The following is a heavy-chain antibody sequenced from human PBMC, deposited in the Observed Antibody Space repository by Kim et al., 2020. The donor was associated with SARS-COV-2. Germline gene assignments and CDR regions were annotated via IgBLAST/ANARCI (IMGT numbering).Heavy chain of an antibody. D-gene: IGHD6-19*01. J-gene: IGHJ6*02. Sequence: ASVKVSCKASGYTFTSYGISWVRQAPGQGLEWMGWISAYNGNTNYAQKLQGRVTMTTDTSTSTAYMELRSLRSDDTAVYYCARDLKGSGWYWDYYYYGMDVWGQVTTVTVSS. V-gene: IGHV1-18*01. CDR2: ISAYNGNT. CDR3: ARDLKGSGWYWDYYYYGMDV. CDR1: GYTFTSYG.